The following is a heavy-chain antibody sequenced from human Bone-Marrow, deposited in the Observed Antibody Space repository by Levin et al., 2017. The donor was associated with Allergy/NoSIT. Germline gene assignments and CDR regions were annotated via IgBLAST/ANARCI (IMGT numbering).Heavy chain of an antibody. D-gene: IGHD1-1*01. V-gene: IGHV1-69*13. CDR3: ARQNQLPPIYYMDI. J-gene: IGHJ6*03. CDR1: GGTFNNYR. CDR2: ITPIFGTT. Sequence: SVKVSCKASGGTFNNYRFSWVRQAPGQGLEWMGDITPIFGTTDYAPNFQGRVTITADESTSTAFMELSSLTSEDTAVYYCARQNQLPPIYYMDIWGKGTTVTVSS.